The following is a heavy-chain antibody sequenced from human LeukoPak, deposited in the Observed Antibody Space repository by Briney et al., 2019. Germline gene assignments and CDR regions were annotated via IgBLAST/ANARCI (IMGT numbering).Heavy chain of an antibody. Sequence: SETLSLTCAVYGGSFSGYYWSWIRQPPGKGLEWIGEINHSGSTNYNPSLKSRVTISVDTSKNQFSLKLSSVTAADTAVYYCARGGYDFWSGYYKRWFDPWGQGTLVTVSS. CDR1: GGSFSGYY. D-gene: IGHD3-3*01. V-gene: IGHV4-34*01. CDR3: ARGGYDFWSGYYKRWFDP. CDR2: INHSGST. J-gene: IGHJ5*02.